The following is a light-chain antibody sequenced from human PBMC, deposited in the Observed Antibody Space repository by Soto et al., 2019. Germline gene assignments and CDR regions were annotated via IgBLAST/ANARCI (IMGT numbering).Light chain of an antibody. CDR3: QQYNNWPRT. CDR1: QSVSSN. CDR2: GAS. J-gene: IGKJ1*01. Sequence: EIVMTQSPATLSVSPGERDTLSCRASQSVSSNLAWYQQKPGQAPRLLIYGASTRATGSPARFSGSGSGTEFTLTISSLPSEDFAVDYCQQYNNWPRTFGQGTKVEIK. V-gene: IGKV3-15*01.